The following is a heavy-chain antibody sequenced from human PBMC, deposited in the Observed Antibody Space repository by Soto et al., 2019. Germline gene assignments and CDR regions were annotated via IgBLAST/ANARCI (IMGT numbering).Heavy chain of an antibody. CDR2: ISSSSSTI. D-gene: IGHD4-17*01. CDR3: ARYTNYGDYPNWFAP. Sequence: EVQLVESGGGLVQPGGSLRLSCAASGFTFSSYSMNWVRQAPGKGLEWVSYISSSSSTIYYADSVKGRFTISRDNAKNSLYLQMNSLRAEDTAVYYCARYTNYGDYPNWFAPWGQGTLVTVSS. J-gene: IGHJ5*02. V-gene: IGHV3-48*01. CDR1: GFTFSSYS.